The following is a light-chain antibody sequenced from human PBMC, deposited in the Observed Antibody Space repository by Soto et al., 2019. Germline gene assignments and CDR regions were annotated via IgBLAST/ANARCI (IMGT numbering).Light chain of an antibody. CDR3: QEHASI. J-gene: IGKJ5*01. CDR1: QSVSSN. CDR2: GAS. Sequence: EIVMTQAPATMSVSPGERATLSCRASQSVSSNLAWYQQKPGQAPRLLIYGASTRATGIPARFSGSGSGTEFTLTFSSLQYEDFAVYYCQEHASIFGQGTRLEIK. V-gene: IGKV3-15*01.